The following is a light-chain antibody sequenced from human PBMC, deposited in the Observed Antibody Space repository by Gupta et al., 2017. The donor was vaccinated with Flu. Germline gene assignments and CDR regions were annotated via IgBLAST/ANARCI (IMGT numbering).Light chain of an antibody. CDR1: QRVSSK. CDR3: QQYYDRPPLT. Sequence: ERVILSCRASQRVSSKVAWYQQKPGQAPRLLIYDASTRATGIPARFTGSGSGTEFTLLISSLQSEDFALYYCQQYYDRPPLTFGGGTKVDVK. CDR2: DAS. V-gene: IGKV3-15*01. J-gene: IGKJ4*01.